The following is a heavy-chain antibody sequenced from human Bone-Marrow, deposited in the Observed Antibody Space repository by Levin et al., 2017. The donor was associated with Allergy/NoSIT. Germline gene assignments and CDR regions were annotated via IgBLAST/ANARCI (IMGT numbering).Heavy chain of an antibody. D-gene: IGHD3-10*01. CDR3: ARDGSGSPYGLDV. CDR2: IDWDDDK. J-gene: IGHJ6*02. V-gene: IGHV2-70*11. Sequence: QTLSLTCTFSGFSLSTSGMCVSWIRQPPGKALEWLARIDWDDDKYYNTSLKTRLTISKDTSKNQVVLTMTNMDPVDTATYYCARDGSGSPYGLDVWGQGTTVTVSS. CDR1: GFSLSTSGMC.